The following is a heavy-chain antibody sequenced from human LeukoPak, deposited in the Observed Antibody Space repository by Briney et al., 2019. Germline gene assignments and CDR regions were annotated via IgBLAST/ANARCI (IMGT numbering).Heavy chain of an antibody. CDR1: GYTFTSYD. CDR2: MNPNSGNT. V-gene: IGHV1-8*03. D-gene: IGHD3-3*01. CDR3: ARTGNVLRFLEWLSEFGY. J-gene: IGHJ4*02. Sequence: ASVKVSCKASGYTFTSYDINWVRQATGQGLEWMGWMNPNSGNTGYAQKFQGRVTITRNTSISTAYMELSSLRSEDTAVYYCARTGNVLRFLEWLSEFGYWGQGTLVTVSS.